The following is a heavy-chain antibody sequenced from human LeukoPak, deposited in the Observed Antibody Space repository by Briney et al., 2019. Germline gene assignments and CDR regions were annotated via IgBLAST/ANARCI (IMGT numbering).Heavy chain of an antibody. D-gene: IGHD2-21*02. Sequence: GRSLRLSCAASGFTFSTYGMHWVRQAPGKGLEWVALIWYDGSNKYYADSVKGRFTISRDNSKNTLYLQMNSLRAEDTAVYYCAREGFSVVTYDYWGQGTLVTVSS. V-gene: IGHV3-33*01. CDR3: AREGFSVVTYDY. CDR1: GFTFSTYG. CDR2: IWYDGSNK. J-gene: IGHJ4*02.